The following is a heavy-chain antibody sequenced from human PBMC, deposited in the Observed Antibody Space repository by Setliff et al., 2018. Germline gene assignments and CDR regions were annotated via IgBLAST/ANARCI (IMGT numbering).Heavy chain of an antibody. CDR2: VYYSGTT. Sequence: SETLSLTCTVSGGSISTTDYYWGWIRQPPGKGLDWIGCVYYSGTTYYNPSLKSRVTISVDTSKNQFSLKLSSVTAADTAVYYCAATLGYFQHWGQGTLVTVSS. D-gene: IGHD2-15*01. V-gene: IGHV4-39*07. CDR1: GGSISTTDYY. J-gene: IGHJ1*01. CDR3: AATLGYFQH.